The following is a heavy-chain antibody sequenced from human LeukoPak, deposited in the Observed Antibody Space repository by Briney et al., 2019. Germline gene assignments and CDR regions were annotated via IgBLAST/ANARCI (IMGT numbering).Heavy chain of an antibody. Sequence: PGESLRLSCAASGFTFSSYAMHWVRQAPGKGLEWVAVISYDGSNKYYADSVKGRFTISRYNSKNTLYLQVNSLRAEDTAVYYCAREGPYSSGWYDLNWFDPWGQGTLVTVSS. CDR3: AREGPYSSGWYDLNWFDP. V-gene: IGHV3-30-3*01. CDR1: GFTFSSYA. J-gene: IGHJ5*02. D-gene: IGHD6-19*01. CDR2: ISYDGSNK.